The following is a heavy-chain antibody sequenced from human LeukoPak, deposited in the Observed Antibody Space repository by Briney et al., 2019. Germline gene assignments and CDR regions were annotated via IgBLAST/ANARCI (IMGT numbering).Heavy chain of an antibody. CDR2: IRYDGSIK. J-gene: IGHJ4*02. CDR3: SKLKATRTDPFDY. D-gene: IGHD1-1*01. CDR1: ALTMGCEW. Sequence: LGFARGGSALTMGCEWIQGVGEALEKGLEWVAFIRYDGSIKYYADSVKGRFTISRDNSKNTLYLEMNSLRTEDTAVYYCSKLKATRTDPFDYWGQGTLVTVSS. V-gene: IGHV3-30*02.